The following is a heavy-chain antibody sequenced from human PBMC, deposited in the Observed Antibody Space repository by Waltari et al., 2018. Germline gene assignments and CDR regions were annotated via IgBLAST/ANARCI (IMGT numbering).Heavy chain of an antibody. CDR2: IFGGSGRT. Sequence: QVQLQESGPGLVKPSETLSLTCAVSGGSFSSYWWGWIRQPPGKGLEWIGSIFGGSGRTEYNPPLKSRAIISRDTSKNQFSLKLRSVTAADTAVYFCATVDIASADHYWGQGVLVTVSS. J-gene: IGHJ4*02. D-gene: IGHD5-12*01. CDR3: ATVDIASADHY. CDR1: GGSFSSYW. V-gene: IGHV4-59*12.